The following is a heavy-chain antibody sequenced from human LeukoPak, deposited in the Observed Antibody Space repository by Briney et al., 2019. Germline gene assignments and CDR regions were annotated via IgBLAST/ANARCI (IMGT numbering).Heavy chain of an antibody. CDR3: TRVLQDVVILGGTPDWHFDL. CDR1: GYTLTELS. Sequence: ASVKVSCKVSGYTLTELSMHWVRQAPGQGLEWMGWINPNSGGSNSAQKFQGRVTMTRDTSISTAYMELSKLRSDDTAVYYCTRVLQDVVILGGTPDWHFDLWGRGTLVTVSS. J-gene: IGHJ2*01. D-gene: IGHD2-8*01. V-gene: IGHV1-2*02. CDR2: INPNSGGS.